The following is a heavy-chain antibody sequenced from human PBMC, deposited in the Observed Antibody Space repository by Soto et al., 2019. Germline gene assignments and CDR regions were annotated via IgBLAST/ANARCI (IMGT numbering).Heavy chain of an antibody. Sequence: PGGSLRLSCAVSGFIFSDYYMSWIRQAPGKGLEWVSYISSRDDIIYYADSVKGRFTISRDNAKNSLYLQMNSLRAEDTAVYYCARDLGYYDSSGYFDYWGQGTLVTVSS. CDR3: ARDLGYYDSSGYFDY. J-gene: IGHJ4*02. CDR1: GFIFSDYY. D-gene: IGHD3-22*01. V-gene: IGHV3-11*01. CDR2: ISSRDDII.